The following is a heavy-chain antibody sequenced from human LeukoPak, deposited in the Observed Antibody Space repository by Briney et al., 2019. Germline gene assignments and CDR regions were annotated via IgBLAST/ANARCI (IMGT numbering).Heavy chain of an antibody. J-gene: IGHJ4*02. Sequence: SVKVSCKASGGTFSSYAISWVRQAPGQGLGWMGRIIPIVGIAKYAQKFQGRVTITADKSTSTSYMELSSLRSEDTAVYYCARGYLEYQVDYWGQGTQVTVSS. V-gene: IGHV1-69*04. CDR1: GGTFSSYA. D-gene: IGHD2-2*01. CDR3: ARGYLEYQVDY. CDR2: IIPIVGIA.